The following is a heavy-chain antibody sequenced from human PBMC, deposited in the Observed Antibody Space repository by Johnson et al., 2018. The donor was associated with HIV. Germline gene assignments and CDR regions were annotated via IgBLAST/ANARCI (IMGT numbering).Heavy chain of an antibody. V-gene: IGHV3-30*02. CDR1: GFTFNAYG. D-gene: IGHD5-18*01. CDR3: ARLPSGYNRDTFNI. J-gene: IGHJ3*02. CDR2: IRYDGSNK. Sequence: QVQLVESGGGVVQPGGSLRLSCTASGFTFNAYGMHWVRQAPGKGLEWVAFIRYDGSNKYYVDSVKGRFTISRDSSKNTLYLQMNSLRIEDTAVYYCARLPSGYNRDTFNIWGQGTMVTVSS.